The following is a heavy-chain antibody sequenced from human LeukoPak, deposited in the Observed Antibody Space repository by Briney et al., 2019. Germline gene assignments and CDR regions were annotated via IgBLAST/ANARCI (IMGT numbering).Heavy chain of an antibody. J-gene: IGHJ4*02. Sequence: GGSLRLSCAASGFTFSSYAMSWVRQAPGKGLEWVSATSGSGGTTYSADSVKGRFTISRDNSKNTLYLQVNSLRAEDTAVYYCAKLFGVVITETHYFDYWGQGTLVTVSS. CDR2: TSGSGGTT. CDR1: GFTFSSYA. CDR3: AKLFGVVITETHYFDY. V-gene: IGHV3-23*01. D-gene: IGHD3-3*01.